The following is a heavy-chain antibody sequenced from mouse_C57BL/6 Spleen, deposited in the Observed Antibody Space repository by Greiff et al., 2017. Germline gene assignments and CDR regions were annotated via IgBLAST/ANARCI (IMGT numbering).Heavy chain of an antibody. J-gene: IGHJ3*01. Sequence: QVQLQQSGAELVKPGASVKISCKASGYAFSSYRMNWVKQRSGKGLEWIGQFYPGDGDTNYNGKFKGKATLTADKSSSTAYMQPSSLTSEDSAVYFCARGGSPAWFAYWGQGTLVTVSA. V-gene: IGHV1-80*01. CDR3: ARGGSPAWFAY. CDR2: FYPGDGDT. CDR1: GYAFSSYR.